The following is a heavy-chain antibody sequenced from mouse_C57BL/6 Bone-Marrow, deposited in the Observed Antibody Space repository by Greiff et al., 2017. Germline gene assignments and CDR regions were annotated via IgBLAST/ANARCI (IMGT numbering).Heavy chain of an antibody. CDR1: GYAFSSYW. V-gene: IGHV1-80*01. J-gene: IGHJ3*01. D-gene: IGHD2-5*01. CDR3: ANHYSSSWFAY. Sequence: QVQLQQSGAELVKPGASVKISCKASGYAFSSYWMNWVKQRPGKGLEWIGQIYPGDGDTNYNGKFKGKATVTADKSSSTAYMQLSSLTSEDSAVYFCANHYSSSWFAYWGQGTLVTVSA. CDR2: IYPGDGDT.